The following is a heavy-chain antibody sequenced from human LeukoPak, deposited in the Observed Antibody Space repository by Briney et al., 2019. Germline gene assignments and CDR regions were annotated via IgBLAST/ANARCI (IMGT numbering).Heavy chain of an antibody. CDR2: IYHSGST. V-gene: IGHV4-39*07. CDR1: GGSISSGDYY. D-gene: IGHD3-16*01. CDR3: AREVDLLGPFDP. Sequence: PSETLSLTCTVSGGSISSGDYYWSWIRQPPGKGLEWIGSIYHSGSTYYNPSLKSRVTISVDTSKNQFSLKLSSVTAADTAVYYCAREVDLLGPFDPWGQGTLVTVSS. J-gene: IGHJ5*02.